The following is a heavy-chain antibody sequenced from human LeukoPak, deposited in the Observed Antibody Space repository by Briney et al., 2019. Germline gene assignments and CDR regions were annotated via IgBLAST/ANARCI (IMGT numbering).Heavy chain of an antibody. CDR1: GYSFTSYW. Sequence: GESLKISRKGSGYSFTSYWIGWVRQMPGKGLEWMGIIYPGDSDTRYSPSFQGQVTILADKSISTAYLQWSSLKASDTAMYYCAIPTYYYDSSGYYLGYWGQGTLVTVPS. CDR3: AIPTYYYDSSGYYLGY. CDR2: IYPGDSDT. D-gene: IGHD3-22*01. V-gene: IGHV5-51*01. J-gene: IGHJ4*02.